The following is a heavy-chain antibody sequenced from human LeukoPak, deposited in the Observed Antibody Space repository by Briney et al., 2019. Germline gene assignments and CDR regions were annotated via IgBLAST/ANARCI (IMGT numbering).Heavy chain of an antibody. CDR2: IKTKADGGTT. CDR1: GFTFSNAW. J-gene: IGHJ4*02. Sequence: GGSLRLSCAASGFTFSNAWMSWVRQAPGKGLEWVGRIKTKADGGTTDYAAPVKGRFTNSRDDSKNTPYLQMNRLKTEDTAVYYCTTAAGPFDHWGQGTLVTVSS. V-gene: IGHV3-15*01. D-gene: IGHD6-19*01. CDR3: TTAAGPFDH.